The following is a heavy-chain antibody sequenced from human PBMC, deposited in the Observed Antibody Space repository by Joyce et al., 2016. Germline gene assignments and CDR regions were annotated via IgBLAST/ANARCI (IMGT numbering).Heavy chain of an antibody. Sequence: QVQLVESGGGVGQPGRSLTLSCAASGFSFSQFSMVWIRQAPGKGLEGGAVISSDGSNKYCADSAKGRVIISRDNSKNTLNLQMTGLRSDDTGVYYCARGTTVTRMGNWFDPWGQGTLVTVSS. V-gene: IGHV3-30-3*01. D-gene: IGHD4-17*01. CDR2: ISSDGSNK. J-gene: IGHJ5*02. CDR3: ARGTTVTRMGNWFDP. CDR1: GFSFSQFS.